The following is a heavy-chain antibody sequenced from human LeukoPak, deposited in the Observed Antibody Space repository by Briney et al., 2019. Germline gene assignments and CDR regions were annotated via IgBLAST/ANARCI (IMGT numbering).Heavy chain of an antibody. CDR2: ISGSGGST. V-gene: IGHV3-23*01. Sequence: GGSLRLSCAASGFTFSSYGMHWVRQAPGKGLEWVSAISGSGGSTYYADSVKGRFTISRDNSKNTLYLQMNSLKTEDTAVYYCTTDLVAAQGPYYYYYGMDVWGQGTTVTVSS. D-gene: IGHD2-2*01. CDR1: GFTFSSYG. CDR3: TTDLVAAQGPYYYYYGMDV. J-gene: IGHJ6*02.